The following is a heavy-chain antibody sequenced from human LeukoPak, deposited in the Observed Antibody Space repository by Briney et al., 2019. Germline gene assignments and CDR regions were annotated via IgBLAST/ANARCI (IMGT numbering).Heavy chain of an antibody. Sequence: PGRSLRLSCAASGFTFSTYAMHWVRQAPGKGLEWVAVMSYDGSNKYYADSVKGRFTISRDNSKNTLYLQMNSLRAEDTAVYYCARGAVFGVVNHPHDLWGRGTLVTVSS. D-gene: IGHD3-3*01. J-gene: IGHJ2*01. CDR2: MSYDGSNK. CDR3: ARGAVFGVVNHPHDL. V-gene: IGHV3-30-3*01. CDR1: GFTFSTYA.